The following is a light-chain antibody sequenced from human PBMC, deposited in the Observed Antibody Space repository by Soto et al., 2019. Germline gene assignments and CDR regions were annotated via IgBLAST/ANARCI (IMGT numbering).Light chain of an antibody. CDR2: GAS. J-gene: IGKJ1*01. Sequence: VLSPPPASILLSPGERATLSCCASQSVSSTYLAWYQQKPGQAPRLLIYGASSRATGIPDRFSGSGSGTDFTLTISRLEPEDFAVYYCQQFGSSPRTFGQGTKVDIK. CDR3: QQFGSSPRT. CDR1: QSVSSTY. V-gene: IGKV3-20*01.